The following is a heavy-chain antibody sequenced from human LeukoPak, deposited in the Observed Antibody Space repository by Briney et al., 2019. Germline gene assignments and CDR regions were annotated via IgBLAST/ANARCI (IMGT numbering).Heavy chain of an antibody. Sequence: SETLSLTCTVSGGSLSSDSYYWSWIRQPAGKGLEWIGRIYTSGSTNYNPSPKCRVTISRDTSKSQFSLKLRSVTAAGTAVYYFAREAYYYDSSGHDYWGQGTLVTVSS. V-gene: IGHV4-61*02. CDR3: AREAYYYDSSGHDY. D-gene: IGHD3-22*01. CDR1: GGSLSSDSYY. J-gene: IGHJ4*02. CDR2: IYTSGST.